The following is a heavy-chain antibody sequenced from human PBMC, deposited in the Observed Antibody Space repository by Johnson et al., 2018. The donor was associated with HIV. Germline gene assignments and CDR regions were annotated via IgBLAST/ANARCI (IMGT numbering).Heavy chain of an antibody. Sequence: VQLVESGGGVVQPGRSLRLSCAASGFTFSSYAMHWVRQAPGKGLEWVAVISYDGSNKYYADSVKGRFTISRDNSKNTLYLQMNSLRAEDTAVYYCAREDSAFEIWGQGTMVTVSS. CDR1: GFTFSSYA. V-gene: IGHV3-30-3*01. J-gene: IGHJ3*02. CDR2: ISYDGSNK. CDR3: AREDSAFEI.